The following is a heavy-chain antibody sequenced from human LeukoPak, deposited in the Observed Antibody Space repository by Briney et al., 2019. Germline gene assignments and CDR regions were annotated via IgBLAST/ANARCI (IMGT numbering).Heavy chain of an antibody. J-gene: IGHJ3*02. D-gene: IGHD3-10*01. CDR1: GFTFSSYG. CDR2: TWYDGSNK. V-gene: IGHV3-33*01. Sequence: GGSLRLSCAASGFTFSSYGMHWVRQAPGKGLEWVAVTWYDGSNKYYADSVKGRLTISRDNPKNTLYLQMNSLRVEDTAVYYCARVHWGNYYLNAFDIWGQGTMVTVSS. CDR3: ARVHWGNYYLNAFDI.